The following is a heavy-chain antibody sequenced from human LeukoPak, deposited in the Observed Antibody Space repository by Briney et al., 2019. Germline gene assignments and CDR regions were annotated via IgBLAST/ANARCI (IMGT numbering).Heavy chain of an antibody. V-gene: IGHV4-31*02. D-gene: IGHD3-3*01. J-gene: IGHJ3*02. CDR3: ARDVNYDFWSGYSKNAGAFDI. Sequence: LRLSCAASGFTFSDYYMSWIRQHPGKGLEWIGYIYYSGSTYYNPSLKSRVTISVDTSKNQFSLKLSSVTAADTAVYYCARDVNYDFWSGYSKNAGAFDIWGQGTMVTVSS. CDR2: IYYSGST. CDR1: GFTFSDYY.